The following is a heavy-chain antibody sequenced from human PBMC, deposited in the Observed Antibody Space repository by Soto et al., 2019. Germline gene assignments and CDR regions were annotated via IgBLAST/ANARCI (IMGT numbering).Heavy chain of an antibody. CDR2: IYHSGST. CDR3: SRGRYSYSNWFDP. D-gene: IGHD5-18*01. J-gene: IGHJ5*02. Sequence: SETLSLTCTVSGGSIRSYYSSWLRLPPGKGQEWIGYIYHSGSTNYNPSLKSRVTISVDTAKNQFSLKLSSVTAADTAVYYCSRGRYSYSNWFDPWGQGTLVTVSS. CDR1: GGSIRSYY. V-gene: IGHV4-59*01.